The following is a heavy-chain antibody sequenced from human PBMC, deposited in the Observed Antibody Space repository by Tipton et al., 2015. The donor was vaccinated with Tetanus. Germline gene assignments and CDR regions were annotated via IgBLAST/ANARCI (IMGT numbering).Heavy chain of an antibody. CDR2: IYYSGST. J-gene: IGHJ4*02. CDR3: ARVAYDYVWGSYRLDY. CDR1: GGSISSGGYY. V-gene: IGHV4-61*08. D-gene: IGHD3-16*02. Sequence: TLSLTCTVSGGSISSGGYYWSWIRQHPGKGLEWIGYIYYSGSTNYNPSLKSRVTISVDTSKNQFSLKLSSVTAADTAVYYCARVAYDYVWGSYRLDYWGQGTLVTVSS.